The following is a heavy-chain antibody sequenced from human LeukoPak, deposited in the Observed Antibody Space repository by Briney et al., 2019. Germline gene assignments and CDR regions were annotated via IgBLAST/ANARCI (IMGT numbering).Heavy chain of an antibody. CDR2: IRKDGSEM. Sequence: PGGSLRLSCEASGLIFSSYWMSWVRQAPGKGLEWVANIRKDGSEMYYVDSVKGRFTISRDNAKNSLYLQMNSLRAEDTAVYYCASPEWLPDSIDIWGQGTMVTVSS. V-gene: IGHV3-7*01. CDR1: GLIFSSYW. D-gene: IGHD3-3*01. J-gene: IGHJ3*02. CDR3: ASPEWLPDSIDI.